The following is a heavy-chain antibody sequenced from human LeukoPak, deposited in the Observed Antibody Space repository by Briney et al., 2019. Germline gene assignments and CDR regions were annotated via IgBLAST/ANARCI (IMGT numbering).Heavy chain of an antibody. Sequence: GGSLRLSCAASGFTFSSYSMNWVRQAPGKGLEWVSSISSSSSYIYYADSVKGRFTISRDNAKNSLYLQMNSLRAEDTAVYYCARGAVAGQGDDAFDIWGQGTMVTVSS. CDR3: ARGAVAGQGDDAFDI. V-gene: IGHV3-21*01. CDR1: GFTFSSYS. J-gene: IGHJ3*02. D-gene: IGHD6-19*01. CDR2: ISSSSSYI.